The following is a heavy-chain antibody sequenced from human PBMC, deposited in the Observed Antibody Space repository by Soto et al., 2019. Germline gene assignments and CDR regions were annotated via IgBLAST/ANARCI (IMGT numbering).Heavy chain of an antibody. D-gene: IGHD6-19*01. Sequence: EVQLLESGGGLVQPGGSLRLSCAASGFNFSNYGVSWVRQAPGKGLECVSGITGSGDRTSYADSVKGRFTVSRDNSKNTLYLQRNRLRVEDTAIYYCAKGYSSGWHSSLSSWGQGTLVSVCS. CDR3: AKGYSSGWHSSLSS. CDR1: GFNFSNYG. J-gene: IGHJ5*02. V-gene: IGHV3-23*01. CDR2: ITGSGDRT.